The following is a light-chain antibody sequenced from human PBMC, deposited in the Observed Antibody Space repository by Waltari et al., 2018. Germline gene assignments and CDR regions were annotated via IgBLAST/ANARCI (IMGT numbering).Light chain of an antibody. CDR3: MQGLHLPRT. CDR1: QTLLHSDGQTY. CDR2: AVS. Sequence: DVVMTQTPLSLSVTPGQPASISCKPSQTLLHSDGQTYLYWFMQKPGQSPQLLIYAVSSRVSGVSTKFSGSGSGTDFTLKISRVEAEDVGIYYCMQGLHLPRTFGQGTKVEMK. J-gene: IGKJ1*01. V-gene: IGKV2-29*02.